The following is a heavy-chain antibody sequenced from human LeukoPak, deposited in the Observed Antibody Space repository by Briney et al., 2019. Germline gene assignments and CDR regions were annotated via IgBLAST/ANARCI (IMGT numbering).Heavy chain of an antibody. V-gene: IGHV1-24*01. J-gene: IGHJ4*02. Sequence: GASVKVTCKVSGYTLTELSMHWVRQAPGKGPEWMGGFDPEDGETIYAQKFQGRVTMTEDTSTDTAYMELSSLRSEDTAVYYCTTYRYFYFDYWGQGTLVTVSS. D-gene: IGHD1-26*01. CDR1: GYTLTELS. CDR3: TTYRYFYFDY. CDR2: FDPEDGET.